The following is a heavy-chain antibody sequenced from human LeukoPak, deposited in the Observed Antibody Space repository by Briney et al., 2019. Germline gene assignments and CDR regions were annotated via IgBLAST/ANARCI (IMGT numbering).Heavy chain of an antibody. CDR3: ARVPPYCSSTSCYHGGPFDY. Sequence: GGSLRLSCAASGFTFSSNAMSWVRQAPGKGLEWVSAISGSDGRTYYADSVKGRFTISRDNSKNTLYLQMNSLRAEDTAIYYCARVPPYCSSTSCYHGGPFDYWGQGTLVTVSS. CDR1: GFTFSSNA. CDR2: ISGSDGRT. V-gene: IGHV3-23*01. D-gene: IGHD2-2*01. J-gene: IGHJ4*02.